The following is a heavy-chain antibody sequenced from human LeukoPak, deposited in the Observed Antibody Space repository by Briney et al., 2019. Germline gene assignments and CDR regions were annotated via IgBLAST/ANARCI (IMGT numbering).Heavy chain of an antibody. D-gene: IGHD3-10*01. V-gene: IGHV4-38-2*01. CDR3: ARGGDYNPGYFDY. J-gene: IGHJ4*02. Sequence: SETLSLTCAVSGYSISSGHYWGWIRQPPGKGLEWIGTMYHGGCTFHNPSLKSRVTISIDTSKNQFSLRLSSVTAADTAVYYCARGGDYNPGYFDYWGQGTLVTVSS. CDR2: MYHGGCT. CDR1: GYSISSGHY.